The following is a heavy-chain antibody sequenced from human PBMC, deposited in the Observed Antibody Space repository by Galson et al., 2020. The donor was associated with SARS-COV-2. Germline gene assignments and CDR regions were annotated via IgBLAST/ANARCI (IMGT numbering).Heavy chain of an antibody. V-gene: IGHV3-21*01. CDR2: ISSSNTYI. CDR1: GFTFSTYT. J-gene: IGHJ4*02. CDR3: AREVAVAGLGVDY. Sequence: NSGGSLRLSCAASGFTFSTYTMNWVRQAPGKGLEWVSSISSSNTYIYYADSLKGRFTISRDNAKNSLYLQMNSLRAEDTAVYYCAREVAVAGLGVDYWGQGTLVTVSS. D-gene: IGHD6-19*01.